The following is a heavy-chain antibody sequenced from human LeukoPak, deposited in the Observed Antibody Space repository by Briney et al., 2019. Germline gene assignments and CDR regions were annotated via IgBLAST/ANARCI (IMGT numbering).Heavy chain of an antibody. Sequence: PSETLSLTCAVSGYSISSGYYWGWIRQPPGKGLEWIGSIYHSGSTYYNPSLKNRVTISVDTSKNQFSLKLSSVTAADTAVYYCARRRGCFDYWGQGTLVTVSS. CDR3: ARRRGCFDY. CDR1: GYSISSGYY. V-gene: IGHV4-38-2*01. D-gene: IGHD3-10*01. J-gene: IGHJ4*02. CDR2: IYHSGST.